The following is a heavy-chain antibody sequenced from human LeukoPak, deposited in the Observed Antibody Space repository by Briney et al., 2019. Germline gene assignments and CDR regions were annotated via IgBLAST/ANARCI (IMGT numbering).Heavy chain of an antibody. Sequence: SETLSLTCTVSGGSISSGDYYWSWLRQPPGKGLEWIGYIYYSGSTYYNPSLKSRVTISVDTSKNQFSLKLSSVTAADTAVYYCARVDYYDSSAATFDYWGQGTLVTVSS. CDR2: IYYSGST. V-gene: IGHV4-30-4*01. J-gene: IGHJ4*02. CDR1: GGSISSGDYY. D-gene: IGHD3-22*01. CDR3: ARVDYYDSSAATFDY.